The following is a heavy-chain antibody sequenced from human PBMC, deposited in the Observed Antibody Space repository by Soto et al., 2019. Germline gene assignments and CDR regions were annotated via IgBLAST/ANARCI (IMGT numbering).Heavy chain of an antibody. CDR3: ARLGEYYQSLDP. V-gene: IGHV4-59*08. CDR2: IYYSGST. J-gene: IGHJ5*02. CDR1: GGSISPYY. Sequence: SETQSLTYTVSGGSISPYYGAWIRQPPGKGLEWVGYIYYSGSTSYNPSLKSRVTLSLETSKSQFSLRLSSVTASDTAVYYCARLGEYYQSLDPWGQGTLVTVSS. D-gene: IGHD2-2*01.